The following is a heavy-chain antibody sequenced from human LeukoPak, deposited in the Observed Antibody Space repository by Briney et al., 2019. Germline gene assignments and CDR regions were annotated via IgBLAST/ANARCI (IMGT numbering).Heavy chain of an antibody. V-gene: IGHV5-51*01. D-gene: IGHD3-10*01. J-gene: IGHJ4*02. CDR2: IYPGDSDT. Sequence: RHGESLKISCKGSGYSFTSYWSAGVGQMPGKGLGWMGIIYPGDSDTRYSPSFKGQVTTSADKPISTAYLQWSSLKASDTAMYYCARGETQANLDYWGQGTLVTVSS. CDR1: GYSFTSYW. CDR3: ARGETQANLDY.